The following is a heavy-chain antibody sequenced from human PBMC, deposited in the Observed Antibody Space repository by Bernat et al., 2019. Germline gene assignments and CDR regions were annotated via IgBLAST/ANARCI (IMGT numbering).Heavy chain of an antibody. CDR1: VFTFSSYG. CDR3: AKGNDYGDYYWYFDL. V-gene: IGHV3-30*18. CDR2: ISYDGSNK. J-gene: IGHJ2*01. Sequence: QVQLVESGGGVVQPGRSLRLSCAASVFTFSSYGMHWARQAPGKGLEWVAVISYDGSNKYYADSVKGRFTISRDNSKNTLYLQMNSLRAEDTAVYYCAKGNDYGDYYWYFDLWGRGTLVTVSS. D-gene: IGHD4-17*01.